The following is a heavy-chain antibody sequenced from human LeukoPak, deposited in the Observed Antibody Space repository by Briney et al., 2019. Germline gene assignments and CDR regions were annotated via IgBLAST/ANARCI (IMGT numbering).Heavy chain of an antibody. CDR2: IKKDGSEK. CDR3: AGRAELGRGFDY. J-gene: IGHJ4*02. V-gene: IGHV3-7*02. CDR1: GFTFSSYW. Sequence: GGSLRLSCAASGFTFSSYWMSWVRQAPGKGLEWVANIKKDGSEKNYVDSAKGRFTISRDNAKNSLYLQMNSLTAEDTAVYYCAGRAELGRGFDYWGQGTLVTVSS. D-gene: IGHD7-27*01.